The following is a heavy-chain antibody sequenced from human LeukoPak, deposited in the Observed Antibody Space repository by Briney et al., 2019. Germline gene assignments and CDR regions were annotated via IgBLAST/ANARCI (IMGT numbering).Heavy chain of an antibody. V-gene: IGHV4-34*01. Sequence: SETLSLTCAVTGGSFSDSYWSWIRQPPGKGLEWVGEINHSGNSESNPSLKSRVTISVDTSTNQFSLRMNSVTAADTAVYYCVRGIRSWGRKVLDYWGQGTLVTVSS. D-gene: IGHD3-16*01. CDR1: GGSFSDSY. CDR3: VRGIRSWGRKVLDY. CDR2: INHSGNS. J-gene: IGHJ4*02.